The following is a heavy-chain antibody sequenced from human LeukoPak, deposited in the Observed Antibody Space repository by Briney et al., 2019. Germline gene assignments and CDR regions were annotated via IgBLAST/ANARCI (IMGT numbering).Heavy chain of an antibody. D-gene: IGHD3-22*01. CDR2: ISYDGSNK. J-gene: IGHJ4*02. V-gene: IGHV3-30*18. CDR3: AKDRWGSSGYCDY. Sequence: PGRSLRLSCAASGFTFSSYGMPWVRQAPGKGLEWVAVISYDGSNKYYADSVKGRFTISRDNSKNTLYLQMNSLRAEDTAVYYCAKDRWGSSGYCDYWGQGTLVTASS. CDR1: GFTFSSYG.